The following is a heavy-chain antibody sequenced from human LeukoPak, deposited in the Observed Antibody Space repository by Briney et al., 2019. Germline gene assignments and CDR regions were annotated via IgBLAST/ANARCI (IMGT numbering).Heavy chain of an antibody. CDR1: GGSFSGYY. V-gene: IGHV4-34*01. D-gene: IGHD3-22*01. CDR3: ARYYYGSGGYSDWFDP. CDR2: VNPSASA. Sequence: SETLSLTCAVYGGSFSGYYWSWIRQPPGKGLEWIGEVNPSASANYNPSLKSRVTISRDASKNQLSLRLTSVTAADTAVYYCARYYYGSGGYSDWFDPWGQGTLVTVSS. J-gene: IGHJ5*02.